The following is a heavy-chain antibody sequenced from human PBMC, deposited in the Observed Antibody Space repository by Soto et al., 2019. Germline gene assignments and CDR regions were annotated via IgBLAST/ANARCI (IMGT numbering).Heavy chain of an antibody. CDR3: AKDLDGGYDY. CDR1: GFNFRSYV. Sequence: QVQLVESGGGVVQPGKSLRLSCAASGFNFRSYVMHWVRQPPGKGLEWVAVIGFEGKSEHYADSVKGRFTISRDDSNNTLELQMSSLPVEDTARSYCAKDLDGGYDYWGQGTLVTVSS. D-gene: IGHD1-26*01. CDR2: IGFEGKSE. J-gene: IGHJ4*02. V-gene: IGHV3-30*18.